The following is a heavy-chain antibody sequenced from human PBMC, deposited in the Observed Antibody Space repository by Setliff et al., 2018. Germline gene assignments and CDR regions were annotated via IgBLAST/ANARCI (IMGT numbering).Heavy chain of an antibody. D-gene: IGHD2-15*01. CDR2: ISTNNGNP. CDR1: GYTLTRHD. CDR3: VRGGSGAFDP. Sequence: ASVKVSCKASGYTLTRHDLNWARQAPGQGFEWMGWISTNNGNPTYAQGFTGRFVFSLDTSLNTAYLQISSLEAEDTALYYCVRGGSGAFDPWGQGTLVTVPQ. V-gene: IGHV7-4-1*02. J-gene: IGHJ5*02.